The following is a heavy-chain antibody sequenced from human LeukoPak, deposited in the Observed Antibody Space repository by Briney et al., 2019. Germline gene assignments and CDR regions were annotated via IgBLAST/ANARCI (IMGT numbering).Heavy chain of an antibody. CDR2: INSDGSST. CDR3: AKVSHYNPPDY. CDR1: GFTFSSYW. D-gene: IGHD5-24*01. Sequence: GGSLRLSCAASGFTFSSYWMHWVRQAPGKGLVWVSRINSDGSSTSYADSVKGRFTISRDNSKNTLYLQMNSLRAEDTAVYYCAKVSHYNPPDYWGQGTLVTVSS. V-gene: IGHV3-74*01. J-gene: IGHJ4*02.